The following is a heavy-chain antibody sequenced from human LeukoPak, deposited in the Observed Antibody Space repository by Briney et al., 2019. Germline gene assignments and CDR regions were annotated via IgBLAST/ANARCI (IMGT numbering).Heavy chain of an antibody. V-gene: IGHV4-59*01. CDR1: GGSIRNYY. D-gene: IGHD6-13*01. J-gene: IGHJ2*01. CDR3: ARVYYGSSYDYWYFDL. CDR2: IYYSGST. Sequence: SETLSLTCTVSGGSIRNYYWSWIRQPPGKGLEWIGYIYYSGSTNYNPSLKSRVTISVDTSKNQFSLKLSSVTAVDTAVYYCARVYYGSSYDYWYFDLWGRGTLVTVSS.